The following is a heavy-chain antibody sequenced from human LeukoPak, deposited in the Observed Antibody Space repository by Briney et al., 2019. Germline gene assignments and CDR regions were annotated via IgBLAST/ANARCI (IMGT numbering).Heavy chain of an antibody. D-gene: IGHD3-22*01. Sequence: GGSLRLSCAASGFTFSSYAMSWVRQAPGKGPEWVSAISGSGGSTYYADSVKGRFTISRDNSKNTLYLQMNSLRAEDTAVYYCARTRTAYYYDSSGSDWAFDIWGQGTMVTVSS. CDR1: GFTFSSYA. CDR2: ISGSGGST. CDR3: ARTRTAYYYDSSGSDWAFDI. V-gene: IGHV3-23*01. J-gene: IGHJ3*02.